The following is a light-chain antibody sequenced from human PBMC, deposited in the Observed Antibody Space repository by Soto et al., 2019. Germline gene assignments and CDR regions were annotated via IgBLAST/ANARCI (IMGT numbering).Light chain of an antibody. CDR3: LQDYNYPWT. J-gene: IGKJ1*01. V-gene: IGKV1-6*01. CDR1: QGIRND. CDR2: AAS. Sequence: AIPMTQSPSSLSASVGDRVTITCRASQGIRNDLGWYQQKPGKAPKLLIYAASSLRSGVPSRFSGSGSGTDFTLTISSLQPEDFATYDFLQDYNYPWTFGQGTKVEIK.